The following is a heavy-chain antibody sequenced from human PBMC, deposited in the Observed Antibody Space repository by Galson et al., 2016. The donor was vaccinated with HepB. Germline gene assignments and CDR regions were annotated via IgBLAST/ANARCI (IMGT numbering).Heavy chain of an antibody. CDR3: ARQGVDSSGYLRNWFDP. CDR2: IDLSDSYT. Sequence: QSGAEVKKPGESLRISCKGSGYSFTSYWISWVRQMPGKGLEWMGRIDLSDSYTNYSPSFQGHVTISADKSISTAYLQWSSLKASDTAMYYCARQGVDSSGYLRNWFDPWGQGTLVTVSS. CDR1: GYSFTSYW. J-gene: IGHJ5*02. D-gene: IGHD3-22*01. V-gene: IGHV5-10-1*01.